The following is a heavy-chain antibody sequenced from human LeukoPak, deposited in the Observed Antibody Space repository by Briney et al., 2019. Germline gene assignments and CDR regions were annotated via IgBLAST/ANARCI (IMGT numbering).Heavy chain of an antibody. CDR1: GYTFTGYY. Sequence: ASVKVSCKASGYTFTGYYMHWVRQAPGQGLEWMGWINPNSGGTNYAQKFQGWVTMTRDTSISTAYMELSRLRSDDTAVYYCARVRTTVVTDYWYFDLWGRGTPVTVSS. CDR3: ARVRTTVVTDYWYFDL. V-gene: IGHV1-2*04. J-gene: IGHJ2*01. CDR2: INPNSGGT. D-gene: IGHD4-23*01.